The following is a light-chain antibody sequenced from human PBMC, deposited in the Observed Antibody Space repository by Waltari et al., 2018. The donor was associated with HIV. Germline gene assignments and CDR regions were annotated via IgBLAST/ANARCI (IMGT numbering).Light chain of an antibody. CDR2: RGT. CDR1: DRRIGFSNF. J-gene: IGLJ3*02. CDR3: TSYSYSHHFA. Sequence: QSVLTQPASVSGSPGQSISISCTGTDRRIGFSNFVSWYQHLPGKAPRLIIYRGTARASGISSRFSASKSGNTASLSISGLQLEDEGDYYCTSYSYSHHFAFGGGTTLTVL. V-gene: IGLV2-14*01.